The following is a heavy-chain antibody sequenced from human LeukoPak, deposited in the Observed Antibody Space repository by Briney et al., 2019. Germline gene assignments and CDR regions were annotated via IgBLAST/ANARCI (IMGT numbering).Heavy chain of an antibody. CDR3: ARDLYRGHRAGY. V-gene: IGHV1-8*01. CDR2: MNPNSGNT. D-gene: IGHD1-26*01. J-gene: IGHJ4*02. CDR1: GYTFTSYD. Sequence: ASVKVSCKASGYTFTSYDIDWVRQATGQGLERMGWMNPNSGNTGYAQKFQGRVTMTRNTSISTAYMELSSLRSEDTAVYYCARDLYRGHRAGYWGQGTLVTVSS.